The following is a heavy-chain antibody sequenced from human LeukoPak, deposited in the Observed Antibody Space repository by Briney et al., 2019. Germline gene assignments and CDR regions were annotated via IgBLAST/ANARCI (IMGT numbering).Heavy chain of an antibody. CDR3: ARTGSTVTMLYPFDH. CDR2: FYYSGIT. J-gene: IGHJ4*02. V-gene: IGHV4-59*01. Sequence: SETLSLTCTVSGGSISNYYWSWVRQPPGKGLEWIGYFYYSGITNYNPSLKSRVTISVDTSTNQFSLKLSSVTAADTAVYYCARTGSTVTMLYPFDHWGQGTLVTVSS. D-gene: IGHD4-17*01. CDR1: GGSISNYY.